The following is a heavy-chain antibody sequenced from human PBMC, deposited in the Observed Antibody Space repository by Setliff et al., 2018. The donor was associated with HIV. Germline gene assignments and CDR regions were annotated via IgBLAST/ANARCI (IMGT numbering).Heavy chain of an antibody. CDR2: IHYSGST. V-gene: IGHV4-31*03. CDR3: ARAHHDFWSGYCPFDY. Sequence: TLSLTCTVSGDSISSGSYYWSWIRQHPGKGLEWIGYIHYSGSTHYNPSLDSRLTISVDTSQNRFFLKLSSVAAADTAVYFCARAHHDFWSGYCPFDYWGQGTLVTVSS. CDR1: GDSISSGSYY. D-gene: IGHD3-3*01. J-gene: IGHJ4*02.